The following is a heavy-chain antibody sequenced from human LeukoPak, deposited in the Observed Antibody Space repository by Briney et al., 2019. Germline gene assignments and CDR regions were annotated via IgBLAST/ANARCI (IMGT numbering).Heavy chain of an antibody. J-gene: IGHJ6*03. CDR1: GFTFSSYS. CDR3: ARTTGYHYHMDV. Sequence: GGTLRLSCAASGFTFSSYSMTWVRQAPGKGLEWVAYITGGGSTIYYADSVQGRLTISRDNAKNSLFLQMNSLRVEDTAVYYCARTTGYHYHMDVWGNGTTVTIS. CDR2: ITGGGSTI. D-gene: IGHD4-11*01. V-gene: IGHV3-48*04.